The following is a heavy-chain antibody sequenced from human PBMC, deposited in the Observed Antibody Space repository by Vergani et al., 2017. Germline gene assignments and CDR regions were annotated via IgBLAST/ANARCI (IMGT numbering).Heavy chain of an antibody. J-gene: IGHJ5*02. D-gene: IGHD3-9*01. CDR3: ARDADSYYDILTGYYTAGGWFDP. V-gene: IGHV3-23*01. CDR2: IKNTGDST. CDR1: GFTFSSHA. Sequence: EVQLLQSEGAVVQPGGSLRLSCVASGFTFSSHAMSWVRQGHGQGLEWVSSIKNTGDSTHYADSVKGRFTISRDNSKNTLYLQMNSLRVEDTAVYYCARDADSYYDILTGYYTAGGWFDPWGQGTLVTVSS.